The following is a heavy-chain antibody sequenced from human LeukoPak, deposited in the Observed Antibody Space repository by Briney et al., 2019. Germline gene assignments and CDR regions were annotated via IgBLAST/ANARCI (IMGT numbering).Heavy chain of an antibody. CDR2: ISWNSGSI. V-gene: IGHV3-9*03. Sequence: GRSLRLSCAPSGFTFDDYAMHWVRQAPGKGLEWVSGISWNSGSIGYADSVKGRFTISRDNAKNSLYLQMNSLRAEDMALYYCAKDMGSGSYIDAFDIWGQGTMVTVSS. CDR3: AKDMGSGSYIDAFDI. CDR1: GFTFDDYA. J-gene: IGHJ3*02. D-gene: IGHD3-10*01.